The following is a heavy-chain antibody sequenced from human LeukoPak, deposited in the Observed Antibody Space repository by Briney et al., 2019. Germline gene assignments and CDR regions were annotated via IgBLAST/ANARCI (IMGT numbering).Heavy chain of an antibody. V-gene: IGHV3-7*01. CDR2: IKQDGSEK. J-gene: IGHJ6*02. CDR3: ARAQTRLQFYYYYGMDV. CDR1: GFTFSSYA. Sequence: GGSLRLSCAASGFTFSSYAMSWVRQAPGKGLEWVANIKQDGSEKYYVDSVKGRFTISRDNAKNSLYLQMNSLRAEDTAVYYCARAQTRLQFYYYYGMDVWGQGTTVTVSS. D-gene: IGHD4-11*01.